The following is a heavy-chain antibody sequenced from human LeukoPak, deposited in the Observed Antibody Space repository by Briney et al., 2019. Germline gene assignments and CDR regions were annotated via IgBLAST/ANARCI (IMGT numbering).Heavy chain of an antibody. CDR1: GASTSSSDYY. Sequence: SETLSLTYTVSGASTSSSDYYWGWIRQPPGKGLEWIGSIYYSGSTHYNPSLKNRVTISVDTSKNQFSLKLSSVTAADTAVYYCARIVGTTDYFEYWGQGTLVTVSS. CDR2: IYYSGST. J-gene: IGHJ4*02. CDR3: ARIVGTTDYFEY. V-gene: IGHV4-39*01. D-gene: IGHD1-26*01.